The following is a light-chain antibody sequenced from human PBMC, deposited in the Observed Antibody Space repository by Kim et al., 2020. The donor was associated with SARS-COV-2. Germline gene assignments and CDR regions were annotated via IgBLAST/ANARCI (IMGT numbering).Light chain of an antibody. J-gene: IGKJ1*01. CDR1: QSVSSN. Sequence: EILMTQSPATLSVSPGERATLSCRASQSVSSNLAWYQQIPGQSPRLLIYGASTRATGIPARFSGSGSGTEFTLTISSLQSEDFAVYYCQQYNNWRWKFGQGTKVDSK. CDR3: QQYNNWRWK. CDR2: GAS. V-gene: IGKV3-15*01.